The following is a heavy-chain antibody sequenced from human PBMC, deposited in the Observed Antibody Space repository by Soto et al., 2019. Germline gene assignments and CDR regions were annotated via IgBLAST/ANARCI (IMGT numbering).Heavy chain of an antibody. CDR1: GYTLTELS. CDR3: ATDLFPDYADAWVTFRPADY. CDR2: FDAEDGAA. V-gene: IGHV1-24*01. D-gene: IGHD3-16*02. J-gene: IGHJ4*02. Sequence: QVELGQSGAEVKKPGASVKVSCKVSGYTLTELSMHWVRQAPGKGLEWMGVFDAEDGAASYAQNFQGRVTMTVDTSTATAYMEVTSLRSEDTAVYYCATDLFPDYADAWVTFRPADYWGQGTQVTVSS.